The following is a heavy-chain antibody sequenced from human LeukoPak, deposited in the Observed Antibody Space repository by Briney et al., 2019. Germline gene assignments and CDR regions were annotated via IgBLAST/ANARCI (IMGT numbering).Heavy chain of an antibody. CDR3: ARDRSPEHYYDSSHWDYYYGMDV. Sequence: SETLSLTCTVSGGSISNYYWSWIRQPPGKGLEWIGYIYYSGSTNYNPSLKSRVTISVDTSKNQFSLKLSSVTAADTAVYYCARDRSPEHYYDSSHWDYYYGMDVWGQGTTVTVSS. CDR1: GGSISNYY. D-gene: IGHD3-22*01. J-gene: IGHJ6*02. CDR2: IYYSGST. V-gene: IGHV4-59*01.